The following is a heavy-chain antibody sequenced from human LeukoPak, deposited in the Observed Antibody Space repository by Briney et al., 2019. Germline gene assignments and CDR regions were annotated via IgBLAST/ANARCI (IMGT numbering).Heavy chain of an antibody. D-gene: IGHD6-13*01. V-gene: IGHV3-9*01. CDR1: GFTFDDYA. Sequence: GGSLRLSCAASGFTFDDYAMHWVRQAPGKGLEWVSGISWNSGSIGYADSVKGRFTISRDNAKNFLYLQMNSLRAEDTALYYCAKDSGYSSSWYWRDDAFDIWGQGTMVTVSS. CDR3: AKDSGYSSSWYWRDDAFDI. J-gene: IGHJ3*02. CDR2: ISWNSGSI.